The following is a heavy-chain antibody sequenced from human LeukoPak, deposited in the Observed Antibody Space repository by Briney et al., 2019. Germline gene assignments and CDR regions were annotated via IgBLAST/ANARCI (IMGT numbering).Heavy chain of an antibody. Sequence: GASVKVSCKASGYTFTSHGISWVRQAPGQGLDWMGWISAYNGNTNYAQKLQGRVTMTTDTSTSTAYMELRSLRSDDTAVYYCARVMPRYCSSTSCSLAWFDPWGQGTLVTVSS. D-gene: IGHD2-2*01. CDR1: GYTFTSHG. CDR2: ISAYNGNT. J-gene: IGHJ5*02. CDR3: ARVMPRYCSSTSCSLAWFDP. V-gene: IGHV1-18*01.